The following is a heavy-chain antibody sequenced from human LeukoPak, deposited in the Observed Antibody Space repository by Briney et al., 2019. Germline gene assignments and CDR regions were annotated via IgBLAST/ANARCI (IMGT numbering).Heavy chain of an antibody. Sequence: RPGGSLRLSCAASGFTSSSYDMHWVRQATGKGLEWVSAIGTAGDTYYPGSVKGRFTISRENAKNSLYLQMNSLRAGDTAVYYCARADSSVGAFDIWGQGTMVTVSS. CDR1: GFTSSSYD. D-gene: IGHD3-22*01. CDR2: IGTAGDT. J-gene: IGHJ3*02. CDR3: ARADSSVGAFDI. V-gene: IGHV3-13*01.